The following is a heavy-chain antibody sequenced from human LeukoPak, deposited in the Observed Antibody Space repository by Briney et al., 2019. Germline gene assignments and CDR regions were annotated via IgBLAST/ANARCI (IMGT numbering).Heavy chain of an antibody. J-gene: IGHJ4*02. D-gene: IGHD3-9*01. V-gene: IGHV3-23*01. CDR1: GFTFSNYA. CDR3: AKWGDYDVLTGYYASDY. CDR2: ITGSGGNT. Sequence: GASLRLSCAASGFTFSNYAMSWVRQAPGKGLEWVPAITGSGGNTYYADSVKGRFTISRDNSKNTVFLQMNSLRAEGTAVYYCAKWGDYDVLTGYYASDYWGQGTLVTASS.